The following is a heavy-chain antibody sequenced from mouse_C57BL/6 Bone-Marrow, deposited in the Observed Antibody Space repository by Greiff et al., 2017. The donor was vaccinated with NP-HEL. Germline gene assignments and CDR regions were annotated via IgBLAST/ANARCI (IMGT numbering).Heavy chain of an antibody. D-gene: IGHD1-1*02. V-gene: IGHV1-50*01. Sequence: QVQLQQPGAELVKPGASVKLSCKASGYTFTSYWMQWVKQRPGQGLEWIGEIDPSDSYTNYNQKFKGKATLTVDTSSSPAYMQLSSLTSEDSAVYYCARRWDYFDYWGQGTTLTVSS. J-gene: IGHJ2*01. CDR2: IDPSDSYT. CDR1: GYTFTSYW. CDR3: ARRWDYFDY.